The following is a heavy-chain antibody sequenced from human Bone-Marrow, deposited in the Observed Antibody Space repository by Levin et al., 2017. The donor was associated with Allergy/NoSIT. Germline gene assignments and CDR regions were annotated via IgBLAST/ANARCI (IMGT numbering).Heavy chain of an antibody. V-gene: IGHV1-2*06. CDR3: ARETYYYDSSSYEVDY. Sequence: GESLKISCKASGYTFTGYYMHWVRQAPGQGLEWMGRINPNSGGTKYAQKFQGRVTMTRDTSFSTAYMELSRLRSDDTAVYYCARETYYYDSSSYEVDYWGQGTLVTVSS. CDR2: INPNSGGT. J-gene: IGHJ4*02. CDR1: GYTFTGYY. D-gene: IGHD3-22*01.